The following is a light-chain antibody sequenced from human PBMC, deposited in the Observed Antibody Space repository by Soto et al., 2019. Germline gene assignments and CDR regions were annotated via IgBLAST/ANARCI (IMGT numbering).Light chain of an antibody. V-gene: IGLV2-14*01. J-gene: IGLJ2*01. Sequence: QSVLTQPASVSGSPGQSITISCAGTSSDIGAYNYVSWYQQYPGKAPKLMIHAVSNRPSGVSNRFSGSKSGNTASLTISGLQAEDEADYYCSSHTSSTLVVFGGGTKVTVL. CDR2: AVS. CDR1: SSDIGAYNY. CDR3: SSHTSSTLVV.